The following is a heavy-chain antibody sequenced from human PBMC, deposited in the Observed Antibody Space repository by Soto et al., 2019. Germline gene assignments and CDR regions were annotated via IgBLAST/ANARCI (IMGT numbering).Heavy chain of an antibody. Sequence: GGSLRLSCAASGFTFSGSAMHWVRQASGKGLEWVGRIRSKANSYATAYDASVKGRFTISRDDSKNTAYLQMNSLKTEDTAVYYCTSSIVGATSATSDYWGQGTLVTVSS. V-gene: IGHV3-73*01. D-gene: IGHD1-26*01. CDR1: GFTFSGSA. CDR3: TSSIVGATSATSDY. CDR2: IRSKANSYAT. J-gene: IGHJ4*02.